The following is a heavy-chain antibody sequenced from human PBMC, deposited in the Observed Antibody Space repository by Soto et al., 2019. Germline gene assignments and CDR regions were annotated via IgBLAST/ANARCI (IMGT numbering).Heavy chain of an antibody. V-gene: IGHV1-58*01. Sequence: ASVNVSCKASGFTFTSSAFQWVRQARGQRLEWIGWIAVGSGYTNYAQRFQDRVTLTRDMSTATTYMELSRLTSEDTAIYYCAADATAWQQMVLFDYWGQGTLVTVSS. D-gene: IGHD2-8*01. CDR3: AADATAWQQMVLFDY. CDR1: GFTFTSSA. CDR2: IAVGSGYT. J-gene: IGHJ4*02.